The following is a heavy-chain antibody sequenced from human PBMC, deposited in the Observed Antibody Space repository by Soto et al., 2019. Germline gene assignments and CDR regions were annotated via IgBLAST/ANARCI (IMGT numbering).Heavy chain of an antibody. D-gene: IGHD2-15*01. V-gene: IGHV4-39*01. J-gene: IGHJ3*02. Sequence: SETLSLTCTVSGGSISSSSYYWGWIRQPPGKGLEWIGNIYYSGSTYYNPSLKSRVTISVDTSKNQFSLKLSSVTAADTAVYYCARLTKDIEVVVPSWDAFDIWGQGTMVTVSS. CDR3: ARLTKDIEVVVPSWDAFDI. CDR1: GGSISSSSYY. CDR2: IYYSGST.